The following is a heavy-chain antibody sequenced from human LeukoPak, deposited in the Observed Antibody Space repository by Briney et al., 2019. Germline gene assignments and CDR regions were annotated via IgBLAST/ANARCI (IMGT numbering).Heavy chain of an antibody. V-gene: IGHV3-9*01. CDR1: GFTFDDYA. D-gene: IGHD6-13*01. CDR3: AKDPRTGYSSSWGAFDI. J-gene: IGHJ3*02. CDR2: ISWNSGSI. Sequence: PGRSLRLSCAASGFTFDDYAMHWVRQAPGKGLEWVSGISWNSGSIGYADSVKGRFTISRDNAKNSLYLQMNSLRAEDTALYYCAKDPRTGYSSSWGAFDIWGQGTMVTVSS.